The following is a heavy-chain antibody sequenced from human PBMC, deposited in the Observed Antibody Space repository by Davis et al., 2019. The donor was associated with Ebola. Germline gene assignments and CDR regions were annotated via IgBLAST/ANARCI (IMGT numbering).Heavy chain of an antibody. J-gene: IGHJ4*02. CDR1: GGTFSSYT. V-gene: IGHV1-24*01. CDR3: TVGGIGGMGDY. Sequence: ASVKVSCKASGGTFSSYTISWVRQAPGIGLEWMGSFDPEDGEPIYAQKFQGRVTMTEDTSTDTAYMELSSLRSEDTAVYYCTVGGIGGMGDYWGQGTLVTVSS. D-gene: IGHD3-10*01. CDR2: FDPEDGEP.